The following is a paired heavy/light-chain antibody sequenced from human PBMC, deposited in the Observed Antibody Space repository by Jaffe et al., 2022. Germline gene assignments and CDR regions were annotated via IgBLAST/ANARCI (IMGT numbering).Light chain of an antibody. V-gene: IGKV2-30*01. CDR2: NFS. CDR1: QDLVSRDGNTY. CDR3: MQGTHWPPT. J-gene: IGKJ1*01. Sequence: DVVMTQSPLSLPVILGQPASISCRSSQDLVSRDGNTYLNWYQQRPGQSPRRLIYNFSKRDSGVPDRFSGSGSGTDFTLKITRVEAEDVGVYFCMQGTHWPPTFGRGTKVEIK.
Heavy chain of an antibody. CDR3: ANWPEGSAIYFDY. Sequence: EVQLLESGGGLVQPGGSLRLSCAASGFTFSNYAMSWVRQAPGKGMEWVSAISGGGDATYYADSVKGRFTISRDNSKNTLYLQMHSLRGEDTAVYYCANWPEGSAIYFDYWGQGTLVTVSS. CDR1: GFTFSNYA. D-gene: IGHD3-3*01. J-gene: IGHJ4*02. V-gene: IGHV3-23*01. CDR2: ISGGGDAT.